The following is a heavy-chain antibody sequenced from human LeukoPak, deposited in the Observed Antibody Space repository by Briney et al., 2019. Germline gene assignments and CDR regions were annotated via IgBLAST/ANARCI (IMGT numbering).Heavy chain of an antibody. CDR3: AKDIAQRYTFGSIAQDY. D-gene: IGHD5-18*01. V-gene: IGHV3-23*01. CDR2: ISESGSGT. CDR1: GLTFSRYA. J-gene: IGHJ4*02. Sequence: GGSLRLPCAVSGLTFSRYAMNWVRQAPGKGLEWVSAISESGSGTYYADSVKGRFTISRDNSTDTLSLQMNSLRAEDTAVYYCAKDIAQRYTFGSIAQDYWGQGTLVTVSS.